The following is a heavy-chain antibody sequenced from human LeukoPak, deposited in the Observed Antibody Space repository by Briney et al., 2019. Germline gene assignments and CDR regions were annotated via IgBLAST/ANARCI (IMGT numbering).Heavy chain of an antibody. D-gene: IGHD3-10*02. CDR2: ISGSGGYT. Sequence: PGGSLRLSCAASGFTFSSYAMSWVRQAPGKGLEWVSGISGSGGYTYYADSVKGRFAISRDNSKNTLFLQLHNLRVEDTALYYCARDLHYYVAMDVWGQGTTVTVSS. CDR3: ARDLHYYVAMDV. CDR1: GFTFSSYA. J-gene: IGHJ6*02. V-gene: IGHV3-23*01.